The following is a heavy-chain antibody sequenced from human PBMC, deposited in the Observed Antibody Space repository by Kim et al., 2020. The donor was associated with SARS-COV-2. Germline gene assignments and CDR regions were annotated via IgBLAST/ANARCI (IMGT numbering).Heavy chain of an antibody. V-gene: IGHV4-59*08. J-gene: IGHJ6*03. CDR3: GRNGVYLDV. Sequence: SETLSLTCTVSGASINNNYWTWIRQSPEKGLEWIGYIHSTGPTEYNPSLAGRVTLSIDTSRNQFSLTLRSVTAADTAMYFCGRNGVYLDVWGKGTTVTVSS. D-gene: IGHD2-8*01. CDR1: GASINNNY. CDR2: IHSTGPT.